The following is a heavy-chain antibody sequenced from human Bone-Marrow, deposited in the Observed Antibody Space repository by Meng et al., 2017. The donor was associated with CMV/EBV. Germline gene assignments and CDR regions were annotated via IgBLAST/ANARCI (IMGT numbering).Heavy chain of an antibody. V-gene: IGHV3-7*04. D-gene: IGHD1-26*01. CDR2: IKQDGSEK. J-gene: IGHJ4*02. Sequence: AGSLTLSCAASGFTFSSYWMSWVRQAPGQGLEWVANIKQDGSEKYYVDSVKGRFTISRDNAANSLYLQMNSLTAEDTALYYCARANMEGPTFFAYWGQGNLVTVSS. CDR3: ARANMEGPTFFAY. CDR1: GFTFSSYW.